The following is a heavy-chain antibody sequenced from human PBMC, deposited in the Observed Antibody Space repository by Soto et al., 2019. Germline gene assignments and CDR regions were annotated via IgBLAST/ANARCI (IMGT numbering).Heavy chain of an antibody. CDR2: INHSGST. D-gene: IGHD3-10*01. CDR1: GGSFSGYY. CDR3: AIRRGPPKGPVGY. Sequence: SETLSLTCAVYGGSFSGYYWSWIRQPPGKGLEWIGEINHSGSTNYNPSLKSRVTISVDTSKNQFSLKLSSVTAADTAVYYCAIRRGPPKGPVGYWGQGTLVTVSS. V-gene: IGHV4-34*01. J-gene: IGHJ4*02.